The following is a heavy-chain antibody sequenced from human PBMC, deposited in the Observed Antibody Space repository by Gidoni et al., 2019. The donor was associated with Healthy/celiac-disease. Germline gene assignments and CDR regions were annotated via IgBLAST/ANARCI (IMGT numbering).Heavy chain of an antibody. V-gene: IGHV3-23*01. CDR1: GFTFSSYA. CDR3: AKTEYSCSERDVGY. D-gene: IGHD6-6*01. Sequence: EVQLLECGGGLVQPGGSLRLSCADSGFTFSSYAMSWVRQAPGKGLEWVSASSGSGGSTYYADSVKGRFTISRDTSKNTLYLQMNSLRAEDTAVYYCAKTEYSCSERDVGYWGQGTLVTVSS. CDR2: SSGSGGST. J-gene: IGHJ4*02.